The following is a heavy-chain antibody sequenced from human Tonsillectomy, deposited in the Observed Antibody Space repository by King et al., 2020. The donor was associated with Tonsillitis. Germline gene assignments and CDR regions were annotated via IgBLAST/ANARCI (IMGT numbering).Heavy chain of an antibody. Sequence: VQLVQSGPEVKKPGASVKVSCRASAYSFNSYGMSGVRQAPGQGLEWMGWISPDNGNTNYAQKFQGRLTMTADTSTYTAYMELRSLRSDDTAVYYCADTVGDYWGQGTLVTVSS. J-gene: IGHJ4*02. CDR3: ADTVGDY. D-gene: IGHD3-3*01. CDR1: AYSFNSYG. V-gene: IGHV1-18*01. CDR2: ISPDNGNT.